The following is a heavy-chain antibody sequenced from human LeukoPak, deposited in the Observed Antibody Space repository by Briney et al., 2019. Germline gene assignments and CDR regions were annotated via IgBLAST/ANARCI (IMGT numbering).Heavy chain of an antibody. CDR1: GFTLSSYG. CDR2: IWYDGSNK. CDR3: ARVSGYNGYFDY. J-gene: IGHJ4*02. Sequence: PGGSLRLSCAASGFTLSSYGMHWVRQAPGKGLEWVAVIWYDGSNKYYADSVKGRFTISRDNSKNTLYLQMNSLRAEDTAVYYCARVSGYNGYFDYWGQGTLVTVSS. D-gene: IGHD3-22*01. V-gene: IGHV3-33*08.